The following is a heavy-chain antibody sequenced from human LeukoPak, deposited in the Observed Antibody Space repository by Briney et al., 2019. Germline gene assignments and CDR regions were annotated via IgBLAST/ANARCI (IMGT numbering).Heavy chain of an antibody. J-gene: IGHJ4*02. CDR1: GGSFSGYY. CDR2: INHSGST. CDR3: ASTYYDFWSGYSHYFDY. D-gene: IGHD3-3*01. V-gene: IGHV4-34*01. Sequence: SSETLSLTCAVYGGSFSGYYWSWIRQPPGKGLEWIGEINHSGSTNYNPSLKSRVTISVDTSKNQFSLKLSSVTAADTAVYYCASTYYDFWSGYSHYFDYWGQGTLVTVSS.